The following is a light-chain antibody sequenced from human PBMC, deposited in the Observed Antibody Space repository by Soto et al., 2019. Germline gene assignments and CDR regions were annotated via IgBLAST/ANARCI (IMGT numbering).Light chain of an antibody. CDR2: GAS. CDR1: QSVYSD. Sequence: EIVMTQSPATLSGSPGERATLSCRASQSVYSDLAWYQQKPGQAPRLLIFGASTRATGIPARFSGSGSATEFTLTISSLQSEDFAVYYCQQYSNWPPMYTFGQGTKLEIK. J-gene: IGKJ2*01. CDR3: QQYSNWPPMYT. V-gene: IGKV3-15*01.